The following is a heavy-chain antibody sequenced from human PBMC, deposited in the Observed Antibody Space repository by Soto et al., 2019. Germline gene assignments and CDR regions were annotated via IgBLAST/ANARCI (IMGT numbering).Heavy chain of an antibody. D-gene: IGHD5-18*01. CDR3: ARGGIGAKVDTAMVNWFDP. V-gene: IGHV4-34*01. Sequence: QVQLQQWGAGLLKPSETLSLTCAVYGGSFSGYYWSWIRQPPGKGLEWIGEINHSGSTNYNPSLKSRVTISVDTSKNQFSLKLSSVTAADTAVYYCARGGIGAKVDTAMVNWFDPWGQGTLVTVSS. CDR1: GGSFSGYY. CDR2: INHSGST. J-gene: IGHJ5*02.